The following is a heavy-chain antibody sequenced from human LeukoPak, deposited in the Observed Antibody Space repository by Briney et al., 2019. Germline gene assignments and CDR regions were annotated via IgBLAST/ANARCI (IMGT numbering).Heavy chain of an antibody. D-gene: IGHD2-2*01. CDR3: ARELGYCSSTSCYGFDP. CDR1: GYSFTNYW. CDR2: IYPGDSDT. Sequence: GESLKISCKGSGYSFTNYWIGWVRQMPGKGLERMGIIYPGDSDTRYSPSFQGQVTISADKSISTAYLQWSSLKASDTAMYYCARELGYCSSTSCYGFDPWGQGTLVTVSS. J-gene: IGHJ5*02. V-gene: IGHV5-51*01.